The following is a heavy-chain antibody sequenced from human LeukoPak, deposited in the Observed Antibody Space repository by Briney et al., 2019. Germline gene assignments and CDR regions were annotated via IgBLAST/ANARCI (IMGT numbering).Heavy chain of an antibody. J-gene: IGHJ4*02. CDR1: GYTFTSYD. V-gene: IGHV1-18*01. CDR3: ARWDSGYNYFDY. Sequence: ASVKVSCKASGYTFTSYDITWVRQAPGQGLEWMGWITPYNGNTNYAQKLQGRVTMTTDTSTSTAYMELRSLRSDDTAVYYCARWDSGYNYFDYWGQGTLVTVSS. CDR2: ITPYNGNT. D-gene: IGHD5-12*01.